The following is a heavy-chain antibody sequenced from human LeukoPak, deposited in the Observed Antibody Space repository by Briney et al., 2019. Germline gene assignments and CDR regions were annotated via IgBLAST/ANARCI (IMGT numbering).Heavy chain of an antibody. CDR3: AKDLDTMVRGLIIKPTHYYYGMDV. Sequence: GGSLRLSCAASGFTFDDYAMHWVRQAPGKGLEWVSGISWNSGTMGYADSVKGRFTISRDNAKNSLYLQMNSLRAEDTALYYCAKDLDTMVRGLIIKPTHYYYGMDVWGQGTTVIVSS. CDR1: GFTFDDYA. D-gene: IGHD3-10*01. V-gene: IGHV3-9*01. CDR2: ISWNSGTM. J-gene: IGHJ6*02.